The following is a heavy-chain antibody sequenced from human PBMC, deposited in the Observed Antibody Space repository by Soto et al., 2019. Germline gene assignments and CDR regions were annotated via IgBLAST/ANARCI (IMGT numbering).Heavy chain of an antibody. J-gene: IGHJ4*02. CDR1: GFNFDNYG. CDR2: ITYDGSFQ. Sequence: GGSLRLSCQASGFNFDNYGMRWVRQAPGKGLEWVAVITYDGSFQYYADSVKGRFTISRDNSKNTLSLHLNTLKPEDTAVYHCAKDRVGGTFYTPLAFWGQGTLVTVSS. V-gene: IGHV3-30*18. D-gene: IGHD1-7*01. CDR3: AKDRVGGTFYTPLAF.